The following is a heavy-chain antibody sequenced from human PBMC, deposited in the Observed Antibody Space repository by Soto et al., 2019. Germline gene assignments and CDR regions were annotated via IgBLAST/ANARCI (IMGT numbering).Heavy chain of an antibody. CDR3: GRQQYTVVTAFDV. CDR2: VSYSGKT. CDR1: GGSITPYY. Sequence: QVQLQESGPGLVKTSDTLSLTCTVSGGSITPYYWSWIRQPPGEGLEWIGYVSYSGKTGYNPSLKSRGSMSIDTSQNEFSLKVTSLTAADAATYSCGRQQYTVVTAFDVWGQGTRVAVSS. J-gene: IGHJ3*01. D-gene: IGHD2-15*01. V-gene: IGHV4-59*07.